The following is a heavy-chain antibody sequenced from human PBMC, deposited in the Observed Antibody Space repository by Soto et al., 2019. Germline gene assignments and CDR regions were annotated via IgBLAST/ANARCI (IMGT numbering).Heavy chain of an antibody. J-gene: IGHJ6*02. V-gene: IGHV4-61*01. CDR3: ASTVTTIYYYYGMDV. Sequence: SETLSLTCAVSGGSVSSGSYYWSWIRQPPGKGLEWIGYIYYSGSTNYNPSLKSRVTISVDTSKNQFSLKLSSVTAADTAVYYCASTVTTIYYYYGMDVWGQGTTVTVSS. CDR1: GGSVSSGSYY. D-gene: IGHD4-4*01. CDR2: IYYSGST.